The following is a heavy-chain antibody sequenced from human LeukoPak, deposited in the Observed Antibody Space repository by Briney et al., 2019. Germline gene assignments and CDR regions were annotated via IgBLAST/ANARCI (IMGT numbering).Heavy chain of an antibody. D-gene: IGHD3-22*01. CDR2: INPNSGGT. CDR3: ARGGYHYYDSSGDDFDY. CDR1: GYTFTGYY. V-gene: IGHV1-2*02. Sequence: ASVKVSCKASGYTFTGYYKHWVRQAPGQGLEWMGWINPNSGGTNYAQKFQGRVTMTRDTSISTAYMELSRLRSDDTAVYYCARGGYHYYDSSGDDFDYWGQGTLVTVSS. J-gene: IGHJ4*02.